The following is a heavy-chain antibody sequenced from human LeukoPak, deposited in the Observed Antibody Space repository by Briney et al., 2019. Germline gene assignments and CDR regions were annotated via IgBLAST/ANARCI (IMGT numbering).Heavy chain of an antibody. CDR3: ASGYCSSTSCYPLDY. Sequence: SETLSLTCTVSGGSFSSSDYYWGWIRQPPGKGLEWIASIYYTGGTYYNPSLKSRVTISIDTSNNQFSLKLSSVTAADTAVYYCASGYCSSTSCYPLDYWGQGTLVTVSS. CDR2: IYYTGGT. CDR1: GGSFSSSDYY. D-gene: IGHD2-2*01. J-gene: IGHJ4*02. V-gene: IGHV4-39*07.